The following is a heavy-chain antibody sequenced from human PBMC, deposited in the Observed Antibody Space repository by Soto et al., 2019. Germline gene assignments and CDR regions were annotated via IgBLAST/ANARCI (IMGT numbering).Heavy chain of an antibody. D-gene: IGHD4-4*01. J-gene: IGHJ4*02. CDR1: GFTFSDYA. Sequence: GGSLRLSCAASGFTFSDYAMHWVRQSPGKGLEWVAGIWYDGNNKYNEDSVKGRFTVPRDNSKNTLYLQMNSLTAEDTAVYYCARAYSNYSDYWSQGTPVIVSS. V-gene: IGHV3-33*01. CDR3: ARAYSNYSDY. CDR2: IWYDGNNK.